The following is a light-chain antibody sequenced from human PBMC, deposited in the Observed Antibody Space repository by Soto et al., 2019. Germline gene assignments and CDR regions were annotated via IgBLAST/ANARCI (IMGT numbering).Light chain of an antibody. Sequence: DIVMTQYPDSLAVSLGERATIHCKSSQSILFTSDNKNYLAWYQQKSGQPPRLLIYWASTRESGVPDRFSGRGSGTDFSLTISSLEAEDVAVYYCQQHYTTPRTFGQGTKVDIK. CDR1: QSILFTSDNKNY. CDR2: WAS. CDR3: QQHYTTPRT. V-gene: IGKV4-1*01. J-gene: IGKJ1*01.